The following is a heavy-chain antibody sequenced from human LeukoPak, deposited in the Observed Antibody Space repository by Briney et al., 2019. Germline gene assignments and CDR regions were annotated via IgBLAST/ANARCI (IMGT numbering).Heavy chain of an antibody. CDR3: ARRADDAFDI. Sequence: GGSLRLSCAASGFTFSGYSMNWVRQAPGKGLEWVALIWYDGSNRYYADSVKGRFTISRDNSKNTLYLQMNSLRAEDTAVYYCARRADDAFDIWGQGTMVTVSS. CDR1: GFTFSGYS. CDR2: IWYDGSNR. V-gene: IGHV3-33*08. J-gene: IGHJ3*02.